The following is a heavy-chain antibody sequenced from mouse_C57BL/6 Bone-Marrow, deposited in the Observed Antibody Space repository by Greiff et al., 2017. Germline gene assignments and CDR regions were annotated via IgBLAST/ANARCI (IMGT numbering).Heavy chain of an antibody. V-gene: IGHV1-55*01. Sequence: QVQLQQPGAELVKPGASVKMSCKASGYTFTSYWITWVKQRPGQGLEWIGDIYPGSGSTNYNEKFKSKATLTVDTSSSTAYMQLSSLTSEDSAVYYCASIYYDYPSWFAYWGQGTLVTVSA. D-gene: IGHD2-4*01. CDR3: ASIYYDYPSWFAY. CDR2: IYPGSGST. CDR1: GYTFTSYW. J-gene: IGHJ3*01.